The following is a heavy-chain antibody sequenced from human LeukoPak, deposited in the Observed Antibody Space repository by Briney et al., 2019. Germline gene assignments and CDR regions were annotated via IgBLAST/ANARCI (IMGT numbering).Heavy chain of an antibody. CDR2: IIPMSDTA. CDR3: AGSSGYDILTGPLDY. Sequence: SVKVSCKASGGTFNSYAISWVRQAPGQGLEWMGGIIPMSDTANYPQKFRGRLTITADIPTSTVYMELSSLRSEDTAVYYCAGSSGYDILTGPLDYWGQGTLVTVSS. V-gene: IGHV1-69*06. D-gene: IGHD3-9*01. CDR1: GGTFNSYA. J-gene: IGHJ4*02.